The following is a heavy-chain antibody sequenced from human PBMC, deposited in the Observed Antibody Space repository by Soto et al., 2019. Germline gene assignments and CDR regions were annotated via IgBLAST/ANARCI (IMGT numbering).Heavy chain of an antibody. CDR1: GFTFSSFA. Sequence: EVQLLESGGGLVQPGGSLRLSCAASGFTFSSFAMSWVRQAPGKGLEWVSAISGSDNSTYYADSVKGRFTISRDNYKNTLYLQMSSLRADDTAGHYCAPMGVWGQGTTVTDSS. CDR3: APMGV. V-gene: IGHV3-23*01. CDR2: ISGSDNST. J-gene: IGHJ6*02.